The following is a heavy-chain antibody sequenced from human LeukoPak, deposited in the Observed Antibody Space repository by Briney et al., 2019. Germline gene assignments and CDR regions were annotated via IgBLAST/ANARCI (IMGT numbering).Heavy chain of an antibody. CDR3: ATTRGSRATYYDF. CDR1: GGSFSGYY. V-gene: IGHV4-34*01. CDR2: INHSGST. Sequence: PSETLSLTCADYGGSFSGYYWSWIRQPPGKGLEWIGEINHSGSTNYNPSLKSRVTISVDTSKNQFSLKLSSVTAADTAVYYCATTRGSRATYYDFWGQGTLVTVSS. D-gene: IGHD3-3*01. J-gene: IGHJ4*02.